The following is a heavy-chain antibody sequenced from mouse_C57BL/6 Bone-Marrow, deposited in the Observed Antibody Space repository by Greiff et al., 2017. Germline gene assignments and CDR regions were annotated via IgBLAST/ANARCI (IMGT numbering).Heavy chain of an antibody. Sequence: EVQLQQSGPELVKPGASVKISCKASGYTFTDYYMNWVKQSHGKSLEWIGDINPNNGGTSYNQKFKGKATLTVDKSSSPAYMELRSLTSEDSAVYYCARPYYGKRTFYFDYWGQGTTLTVSS. D-gene: IGHD2-10*01. CDR1: GYTFTDYY. V-gene: IGHV1-26*01. CDR2: INPNNGGT. J-gene: IGHJ2*01. CDR3: ARPYYGKRTFYFDY.